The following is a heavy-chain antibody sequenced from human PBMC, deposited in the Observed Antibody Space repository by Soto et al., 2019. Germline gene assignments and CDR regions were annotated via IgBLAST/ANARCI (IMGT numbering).Heavy chain of an antibody. J-gene: IGHJ6*02. CDR3: AITSVQLERRPYYYYYGMDV. CDR1: GGTFSSYA. D-gene: IGHD1-1*01. Sequence: QVQLVQSGAEVKKPGSSVKVSCKASGGTFSSYAISWVRQAPGQGLEWMGGIIPIFGTANYAQKFQGRVTITADKSTRTAYMELSSLRSEDTAVYYCAITSVQLERRPYYYYYGMDVWGQGTTVTVSS. CDR2: IIPIFGTA. V-gene: IGHV1-69*06.